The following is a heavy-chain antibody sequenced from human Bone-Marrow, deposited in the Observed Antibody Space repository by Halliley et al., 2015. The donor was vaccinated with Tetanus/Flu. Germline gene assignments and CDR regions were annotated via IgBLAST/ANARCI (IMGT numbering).Heavy chain of an antibody. CDR1: GFTFSNYA. J-gene: IGHJ4*02. CDR3: VRAFGELSEFDY. D-gene: IGHD3-10*01. V-gene: IGHV4-59*08. CDR2: IYYSGST. Sequence: LRLSCTASGFTFSNYAMTWVRQAPGKGLEWIGYIYYSGSTNYNPSLKSRVTISVDTSKNQFSLRLSSVTAADTAVYYCVRAFGELSEFDYWGQGILVTVSS.